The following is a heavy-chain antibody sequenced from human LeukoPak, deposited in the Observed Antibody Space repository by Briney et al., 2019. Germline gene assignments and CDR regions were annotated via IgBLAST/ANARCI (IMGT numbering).Heavy chain of an antibody. CDR2: IYYSGST. V-gene: IGHV4-39*07. J-gene: IGHJ4*02. D-gene: IGHD3-10*01. Sequence: PSETLSLTCTVSGGSISSSSYYWGWIRQPPGKGLEWIGSIYYSGSTYYNPSLKSRVTISVDTSKNQFSLKLSSVTAADTAVYYCARERRSGTYYYFDYWGQGILVTVSS. CDR3: ARERRSGTYYYFDY. CDR1: GGSISSSSYY.